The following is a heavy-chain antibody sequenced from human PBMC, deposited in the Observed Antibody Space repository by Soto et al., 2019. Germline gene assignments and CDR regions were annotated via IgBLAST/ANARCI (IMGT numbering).Heavy chain of an antibody. D-gene: IGHD3-10*01. CDR3: AREPSMVRGVIMGFFDY. J-gene: IGHJ4*02. Sequence: GASVKVSCKASGGTFSSYAISWVRQAPGQGLEWMGGIIPIFGTANYAQKFQGRVTITADESTSTAYMELGSLRSEDTAVYYCAREPSMVRGVIMGFFDYWGQGTLVTVSS. CDR1: GGTFSSYA. CDR2: IIPIFGTA. V-gene: IGHV1-69*13.